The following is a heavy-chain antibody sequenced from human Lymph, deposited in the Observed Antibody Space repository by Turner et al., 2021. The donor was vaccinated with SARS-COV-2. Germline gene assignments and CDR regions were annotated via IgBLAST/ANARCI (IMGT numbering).Heavy chain of an antibody. CDR3: ARGSGSYLSAFDI. V-gene: IGHV3-30*04. CDR1: GFTFSTYA. D-gene: IGHD1-26*01. Sequence: QVQLVESGGGVVQPGRSLRRSCAASGFTFSTYAIHWVRQAPGKGLEWVAVISYDGFNKYYSDSVKGQFTISRDNSKNTLYLQMSSLRAEDTAVYYCARGSGSYLSAFDIWGQGTMVTVSS. J-gene: IGHJ3*02. CDR2: ISYDGFNK.